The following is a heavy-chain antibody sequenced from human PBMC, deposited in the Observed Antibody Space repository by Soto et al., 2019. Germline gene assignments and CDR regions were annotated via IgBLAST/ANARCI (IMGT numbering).Heavy chain of an antibody. CDR2: ISAYNGNT. Sequence: GASVKVSCKASGYTFTSYGISWVRQAPGQGLEWMGWISAYNGNTNYAQKLQGRVTMTTDTSTSTAYMELRSLRSDDTAVYYCASDLGTIFGVVSDYWGQGTLVTVSS. D-gene: IGHD3-3*01. V-gene: IGHV1-18*01. CDR1: GYTFTSYG. J-gene: IGHJ4*02. CDR3: ASDLGTIFGVVSDY.